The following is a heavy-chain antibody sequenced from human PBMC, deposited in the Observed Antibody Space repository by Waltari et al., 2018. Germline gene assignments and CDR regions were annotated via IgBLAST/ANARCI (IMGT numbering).Heavy chain of an antibody. Sequence: QLQLQESGPGLVKPSETLSLTCIVSGDSISGSSYYWRWIRLPPGKGLEWIGSIHYSGITYYNPSLKSRVSVSLDTSKNQFSVKLISVTAADTAVYYCARQDRADFSTLLHFDSWGQGTPVTVSS. CDR2: IHYSGIT. J-gene: IGHJ4*02. CDR3: ARQDRADFSTLLHFDS. CDR1: GDSISGSSYY. D-gene: IGHD3-22*01. V-gene: IGHV4-39*07.